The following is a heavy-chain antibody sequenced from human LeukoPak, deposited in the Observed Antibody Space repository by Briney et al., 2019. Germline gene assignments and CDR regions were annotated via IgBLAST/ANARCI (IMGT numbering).Heavy chain of an antibody. J-gene: IGHJ4*02. CDR1: GYSISSGYY. V-gene: IGHV4-38-2*01. CDR2: IYHSGST. D-gene: IGHD3-22*01. Sequence: PSETLSLTCAVSGYSISSGYYWGWIRQPPGKGLEWIGSIYHSGSTYYNPSLKSRVTISVDTSKNQFSLKLSSVTAADTAVYYCARLDSSGSGILWYWGPGTLVTVSS. CDR3: ARLDSSGSGILWY.